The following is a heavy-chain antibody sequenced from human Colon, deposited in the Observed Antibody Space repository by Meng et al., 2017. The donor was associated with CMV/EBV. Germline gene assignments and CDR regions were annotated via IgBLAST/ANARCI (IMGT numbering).Heavy chain of an antibody. CDR3: ARGRSGSNWNYDG. V-gene: IGHV1-2*02. Sequence: ASVKVSCKASGYTFTGYYMHWVRQAPGQGLEWMGWINPNSGGTNYAQKFQGRVTMTRDTSISTAYMELSRLRSDDTAVYHCARGRSGSNWNYDGWGQGTLVTVSS. CDR1: GYTFTGYY. D-gene: IGHD1-7*01. CDR2: INPNSGGT. J-gene: IGHJ4*02.